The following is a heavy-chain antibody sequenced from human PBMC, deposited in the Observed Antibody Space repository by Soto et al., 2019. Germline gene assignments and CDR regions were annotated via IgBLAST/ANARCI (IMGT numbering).Heavy chain of an antibody. CDR3: ARDPSPHSAFDM. CDR1: GGTFSSYA. CDR2: INPSGGST. V-gene: IGHV1-69*04. J-gene: IGHJ3*02. Sequence: SVKVSCKASGGTFSSYAISWVRQAPGQGLEWMGIINPSGGSTSYAQKFQGRVTITADKSTSTAYMELSSLRSEDTAVYYCARDPSPHSAFDMWGKGTMVTVSS.